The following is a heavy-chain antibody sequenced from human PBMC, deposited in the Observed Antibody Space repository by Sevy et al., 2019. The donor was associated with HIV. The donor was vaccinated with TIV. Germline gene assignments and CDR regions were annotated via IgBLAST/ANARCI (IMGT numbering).Heavy chain of an antibody. Sequence: SETLSLTCTVSGGSISSDDYYWSWIRQPPGKGLEWIGYISYSGSTYYNPSLKGRVTISVDTSKNQLSLKLSSVTAAETAVYYCARGLSAQTAVVVVAHGWFDPWGQGTLVTVSS. V-gene: IGHV4-30-4*01. CDR3: ARGLSAQTAVVVVAHGWFDP. CDR1: GGSISSDDYY. CDR2: ISYSGST. J-gene: IGHJ5*02. D-gene: IGHD2-15*01.